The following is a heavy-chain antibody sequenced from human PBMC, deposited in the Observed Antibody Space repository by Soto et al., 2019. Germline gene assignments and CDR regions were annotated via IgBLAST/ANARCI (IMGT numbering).Heavy chain of an antibody. CDR1: GGSISSYY. CDR3: ARDLLRDNWNYVGPWFDP. J-gene: IGHJ5*02. V-gene: IGHV4-4*07. D-gene: IGHD1-7*01. Sequence: SETLSLTCTVSGGSISSYYWSWIRQPTGKGLEWIGRIYTSGSTNYNPSLKSRVTMSVDTSKNQFSLKLSSVTAADTAVYYCARDLLRDNWNYVGPWFDPWGQGTLVTVSS. CDR2: IYTSGST.